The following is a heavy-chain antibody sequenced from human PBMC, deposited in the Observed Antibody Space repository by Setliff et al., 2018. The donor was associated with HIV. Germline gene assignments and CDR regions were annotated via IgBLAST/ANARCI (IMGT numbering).Heavy chain of an antibody. CDR2: INSDGSVT. CDR1: GFTFSTYW. Sequence: QTGGSLRLSCAASGFTFSTYWMHWVRQSPGKGLVWVSRINSDGSVTNYADSVKGRFTISRDNAKNTLYLQMSSLRADDTAVYYCARVDDDYVWARTYFDYWGQGSLVTVSS. D-gene: IGHD3-16*01. CDR3: ARVDDDYVWARTYFDY. J-gene: IGHJ4*02. V-gene: IGHV3-74*01.